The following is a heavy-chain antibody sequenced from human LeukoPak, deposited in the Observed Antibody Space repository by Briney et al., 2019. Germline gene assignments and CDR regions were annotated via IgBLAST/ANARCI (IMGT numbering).Heavy chain of an antibody. CDR2: ISSSGRNS. D-gene: IGHD2-15*01. V-gene: IGHV3-48*03. CDR3: ASTPPSCYYGMDV. CDR1: GFTFSTYE. Sequence: GGSLRLSCAASGFTFSTYEMNWVRQAPGKGLEWVSYISSSGRNSYYADSVKGRFTISRDNAKNSLYLQMNSLRAEDTAVYYCASTPPSCYYGMDVWGQGTTVTVSS. J-gene: IGHJ6*02.